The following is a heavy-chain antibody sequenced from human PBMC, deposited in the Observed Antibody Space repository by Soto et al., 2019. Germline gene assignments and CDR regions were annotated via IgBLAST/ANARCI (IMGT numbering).Heavy chain of an antibody. CDR2: ISYDGSNK. D-gene: IGHD4-17*01. CDR1: GFTFSSYG. CDR3: AKLRSYGDYDAFDI. Sequence: GGSLRLSCAASGFTFSSYGMHWVRQAPGKGLEWVAGISYDGSNKYYADSVKGRFTISRDNSKNTLYLQMNSLRAEDTAVYYCAKLRSYGDYDAFDIWGQGTMVTVSS. V-gene: IGHV3-30*18. J-gene: IGHJ3*02.